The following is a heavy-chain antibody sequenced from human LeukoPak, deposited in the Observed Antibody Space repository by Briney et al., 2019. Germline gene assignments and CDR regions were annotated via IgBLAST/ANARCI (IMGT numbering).Heavy chain of an antibody. V-gene: IGHV4-59*01. CDR1: GGSISRYY. CDR3: ARDGTRSDAFDI. J-gene: IGHJ3*02. D-gene: IGHD1-26*01. CDR2: IYYSGGT. Sequence: SETLSLTCTVSGGSISRYYWSWIRQPPGKGLEWIGYIYYSGGTNYNPALKSRVTISVDTSKNQFSLKLSSVTAADTAVYYCARDGTRSDAFDIWGQGTMVTVSS.